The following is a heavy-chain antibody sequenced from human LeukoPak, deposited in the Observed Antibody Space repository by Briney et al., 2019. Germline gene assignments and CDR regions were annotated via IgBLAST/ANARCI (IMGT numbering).Heavy chain of an antibody. D-gene: IGHD4-17*01. CDR2: IKQDGSEK. J-gene: IGHJ3*02. CDR3: ARDGRLRATSDAFDI. Sequence: LPGGSLRLSCAASGFTFSSYWMSWVRQAPGKGLEWVANIKQDGSEKYYVDSVKGRFTVSRDNAKNSLYLQMNSLRAEDTAVYYCARDGRLRATSDAFDIWGQGTMVTVSS. V-gene: IGHV3-7*01. CDR1: GFTFSSYW.